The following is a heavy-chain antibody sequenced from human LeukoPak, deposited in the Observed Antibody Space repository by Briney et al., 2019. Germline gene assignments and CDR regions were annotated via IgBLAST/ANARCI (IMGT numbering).Heavy chain of an antibody. CDR1: GFTVSNNY. Sequence: GGSLRLSCAASGFTVSNNYMRWVRQAPGKGLEWVSLIYSGGATFYADAVKGRFTISRDGSKNTLYLQMNSLRAEDTAVYYCARXPPAVAANTYGWGQGTLVTASS. CDR3: ARXPPAVAANTYG. CDR2: IYSGGAT. V-gene: IGHV3-66*01. D-gene: IGHD6-6*01. J-gene: IGHJ4*02.